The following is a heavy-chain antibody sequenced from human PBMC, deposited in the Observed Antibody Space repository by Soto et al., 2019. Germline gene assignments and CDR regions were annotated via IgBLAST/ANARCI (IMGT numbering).Heavy chain of an antibody. CDR1: GFTFDDYA. CDR2: ISWNSGSI. J-gene: IGHJ5*02. CDR3: AKANFIAARTAGGWFDP. D-gene: IGHD6-6*01. V-gene: IGHV3-9*01. Sequence: SLRLSCAASGFTFDDYAMHWVRQAPGKGLEWVSGISWNSGSIGYADSVKGRFTISRDNAKKSLYLQMNSLRAEDTALYYCAKANFIAARTAGGWFDPWGQGTLVTVSS.